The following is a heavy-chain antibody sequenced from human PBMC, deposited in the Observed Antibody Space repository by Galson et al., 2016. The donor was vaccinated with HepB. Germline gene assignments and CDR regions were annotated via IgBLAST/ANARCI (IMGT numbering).Heavy chain of an antibody. J-gene: IGHJ1*01. CDR3: AKATYHYASSGSRGYFQP. CDR2: ISETGAST. D-gene: IGHD3-22*01. Sequence: SLRLSCAASGFTFTNSAMSWVRRAPGKGLEWVSAISETGASTYYADSVKGRFTISRDNSKNTMYLQMNLLRAEDTALYYCAKATYHYASSGSRGYFQPWGQGTLVTVSS. V-gene: IGHV3-23*01. CDR1: GFTFTNSA.